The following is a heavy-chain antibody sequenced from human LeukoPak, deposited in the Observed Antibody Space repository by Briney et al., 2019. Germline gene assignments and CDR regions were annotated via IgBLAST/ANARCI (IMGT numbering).Heavy chain of an antibody. CDR1: GGTFSSYA. D-gene: IGHD1-26*01. CDR3: ARDTVGATFPGVFDI. CDR2: IIPIFGTA. Sequence: SVKVSCKASGGTFSSYAISWVRQAPGQGLEWMGGIIPIFGTANYAQKFQGRVTITADKSTSTAYMELSSLRSEDTAVYYCARDTVGATFPGVFDIWGQGTMVTVSS. V-gene: IGHV1-69*06. J-gene: IGHJ3*02.